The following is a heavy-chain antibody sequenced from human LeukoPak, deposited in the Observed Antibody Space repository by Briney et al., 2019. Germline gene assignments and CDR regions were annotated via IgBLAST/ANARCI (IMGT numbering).Heavy chain of an antibody. V-gene: IGHV3-21*01. CDR2: ISSSSSYI. J-gene: IGHJ6*03. CDR1: GFTFSIYS. Sequence: GGSLRLSCAASGFTFSIYSMNWVRQAPGKGLEWVSSISSSSSYIYYADSVKGRFTISRDNAKNSLYLQMNSLRAEDTAVYYCARDGNGDYYYYMDVWGKGTTVTVSS. CDR3: ARDGNGDYYYYMDV. D-gene: IGHD4-23*01.